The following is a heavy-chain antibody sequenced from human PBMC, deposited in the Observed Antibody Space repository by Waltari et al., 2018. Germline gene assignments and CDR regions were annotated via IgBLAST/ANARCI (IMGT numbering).Heavy chain of an antibody. CDR2: TRMKSDNYAI. D-gene: IGHD3-16*01. CDR3: ARDLWGTGDS. V-gene: IGHV3-72*01. Sequence: EVQLVESGGGLVQPGGSLRLSCATSGFTFSDHHMDWVRQAPGKGLEWVGRTRMKSDNYAIEYAASVNGRFTISRDDSKNSLYLQMNSLQTDDTAVYYCARDLWGTGDSWGQGTLVTVSS. J-gene: IGHJ4*02. CDR1: GFTFSDHH.